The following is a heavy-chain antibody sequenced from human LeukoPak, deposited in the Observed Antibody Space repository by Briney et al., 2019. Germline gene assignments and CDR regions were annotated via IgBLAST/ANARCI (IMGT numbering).Heavy chain of an antibody. D-gene: IGHD6-19*01. V-gene: IGHV4-39*01. J-gene: IGHJ5*02. CDR3: ARHMVTSVWLYNWCDP. CDR1: AGSINSTNHF. CDR2: IYLSGDT. Sequence: PSETLSLTCTLSAGSINSTNHFWGWIRQPPGKGLEWIASIYLSGDTYYNPSLKSRVTMSIDTSRNKFSLKVASVTAADTAFYYCARHMVTSVWLYNWCDPWGQGTLVTVSS.